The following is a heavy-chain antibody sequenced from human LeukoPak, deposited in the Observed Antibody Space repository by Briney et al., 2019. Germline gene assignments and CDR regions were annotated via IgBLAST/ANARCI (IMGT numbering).Heavy chain of an antibody. J-gene: IGHJ4*02. CDR1: GGTFSSYA. CDR2: IIPIFGTA. D-gene: IGHD2-2*01. CDR3: ARVVPAAGGYYFDY. V-gene: IGHV1-69*05. Sequence: SVKVSCKASGGTFSSYAISWVRQAPGQGLEWMVGIIPIFGTANYAQKFQGRVTITTDESTSTAYMELSSLRSEDTAVYYCARVVPAAGGYYFDYWGQGTLVTVSS.